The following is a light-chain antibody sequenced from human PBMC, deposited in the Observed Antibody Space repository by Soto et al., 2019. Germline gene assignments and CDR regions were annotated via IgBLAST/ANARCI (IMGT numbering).Light chain of an antibody. CDR2: WAS. CDR3: QQYYSTMYT. CDR1: QSVLYSYNNRDA. Sequence: DIVMTQSPDSLAVSLGERATINCKSSQSVLYSYNNRDALSWYQQIRGLPPKLLVYWASILASGVTDRFTCGGSETDFTLTISSLHAEDGGGYYCQQYYSTMYTFGQGTKLDIK. J-gene: IGKJ2*01. V-gene: IGKV4-1*01.